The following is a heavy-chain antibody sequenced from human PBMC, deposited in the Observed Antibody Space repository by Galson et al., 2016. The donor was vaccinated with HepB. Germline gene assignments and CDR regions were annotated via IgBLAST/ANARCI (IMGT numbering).Heavy chain of an antibody. V-gene: IGHV1-69*10. CDR2: IIPILGIT. CDR3: ATDRDWKFEF. CDR1: GGTFNTYS. D-gene: IGHD1-1*01. Sequence: SVKVSCKASGGTFNTYSLTWVRQAPGQGPEWMGGIIPILGITHYAQSLQGRVTITADQSTDTAHMELTSLRYEDTAVYYCATDRDWKFEFWGRGTLVTVAS. J-gene: IGHJ4*02.